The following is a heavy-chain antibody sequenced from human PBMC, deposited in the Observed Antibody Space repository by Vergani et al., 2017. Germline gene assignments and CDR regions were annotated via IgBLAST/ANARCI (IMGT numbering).Heavy chain of an antibody. D-gene: IGHD3-9*01. CDR3: ARRYYDILAGYYRFDY. CDR1: GYSFTSYW. Sequence: EVQLVQSGAEVKKPGESLKISCKGSGYSFTSYWIGWVRQMPGKGLEWMGIIYPGDSDTRYSPSIQGQVTISADKSISTAYLQWSSLKASDTAMYYCARRYYDILAGYYRFDYWGQGTLVTVSS. V-gene: IGHV5-51*01. CDR2: IYPGDSDT. J-gene: IGHJ4*02.